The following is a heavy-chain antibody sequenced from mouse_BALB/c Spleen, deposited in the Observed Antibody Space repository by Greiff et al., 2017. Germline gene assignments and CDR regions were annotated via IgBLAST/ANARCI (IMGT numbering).Heavy chain of an antibody. CDR2: IDPANGNT. CDR1: GFNIKDTY. J-gene: IGHJ3*01. V-gene: IGHV14-3*02. Sequence: EVQLQQSGAELVKPGASVKLSCTASGFNIKDTYMHWVKQRPEQGLEWIGRIDPANGNTKYDPKFQGKATITADTSSNTAYLQLSSLTSEDTAVYYCARHYYGSPWFAYWGQGTLVTVSA. D-gene: IGHD1-1*01. CDR3: ARHYYGSPWFAY.